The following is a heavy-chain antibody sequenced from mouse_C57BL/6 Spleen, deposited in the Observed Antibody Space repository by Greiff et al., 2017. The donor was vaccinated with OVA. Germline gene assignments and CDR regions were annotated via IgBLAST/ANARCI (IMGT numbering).Heavy chain of an antibody. CDR3: GRQATTVVEGYCAV. J-gene: IGHJ1*03. D-gene: IGHD1-1*01. V-gene: IGHV5-15*04. Sequence: EVKLVESGGGLVQPGGSLKLSCAASGFTFSDYGMAWVRQAPRKGPEWVAFISNLAYSIYYADTVTGRFTISRENAKYTLYLEMSSLRSEDTAMYYCGRQATTVVEGYCAVWGTGTTVTVSS. CDR1: GFTFSDYG. CDR2: ISNLAYSI.